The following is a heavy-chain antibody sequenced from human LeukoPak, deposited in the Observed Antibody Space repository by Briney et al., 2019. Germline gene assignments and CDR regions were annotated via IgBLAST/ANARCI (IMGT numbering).Heavy chain of an antibody. V-gene: IGHV3-23*01. J-gene: IGHJ4*02. D-gene: IGHD4-17*01. CDR3: AKGYGDYVEDTESDY. CDR1: GFTFSSYA. CDR2: ISGSGGST. Sequence: SGGSLRLSCAASGFTFSSYAMSWVRQAPGKGLEWVSAISGSGGSTYYADSVKGRFTISRDNSKNTLYLQMNSLRAEDTAVYYCAKGYGDYVEDTESDYWGQGTLVTVSS.